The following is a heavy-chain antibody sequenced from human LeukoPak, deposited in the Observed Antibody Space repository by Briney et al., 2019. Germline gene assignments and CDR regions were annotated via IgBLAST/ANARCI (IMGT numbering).Heavy chain of an antibody. CDR3: AREDGDYVGLFGAFDI. V-gene: IGHV1-69*13. D-gene: IGHD4-17*01. CDR2: IIPIFGTA. J-gene: IGHJ3*02. CDR1: GGTFISYA. Sequence: ASVKVSCKASGGTFISYAIIWVRQAPGQGLEWMGGIIPIFGTANYAQKFQGRVTITADESTSTAYMELSSLRSEDTAVYYCAREDGDYVGLFGAFDIWGQGTMVTVSS.